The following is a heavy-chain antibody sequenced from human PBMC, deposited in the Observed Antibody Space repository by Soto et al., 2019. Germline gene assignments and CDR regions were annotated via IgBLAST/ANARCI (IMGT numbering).Heavy chain of an antibody. CDR3: ARDHPHSYGIYYFDY. CDR1: GGSITNYY. V-gene: IGHV4-59*01. CDR2: IYSSGST. Sequence: QVQLQESGPGLVKPSETLPLTCTVSGGSITNYYWSWIRQPPGKGLEWIGYIYSSGSTNYNPSLKSRVTISADTSKNQVSLKLTSVTAADTAVYYCARDHPHSYGIYYFDYWGQGTLVTVSS. J-gene: IGHJ4*02. D-gene: IGHD5-18*01.